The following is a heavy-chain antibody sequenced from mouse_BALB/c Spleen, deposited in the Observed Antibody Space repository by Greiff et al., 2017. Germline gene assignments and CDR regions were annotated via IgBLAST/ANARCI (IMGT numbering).Heavy chain of an antibody. J-gene: IGHJ3*01. CDR2: ILPGSGST. V-gene: IGHV1-9*01. Sequence: QVQLQQSGAELTKPGASVKISCKATGYTFSSYWIEWVKQRPGHGLEWIGEILPGSGSTNYNEKFKGKATFTADTSSNTAYMQLSSLTSEDSAVYYCARWGPASSGYDAYWGQGTLVTVSA. CDR1: GYTFSSYW. D-gene: IGHD3-1*01. CDR3: ARWGPASSGYDAY.